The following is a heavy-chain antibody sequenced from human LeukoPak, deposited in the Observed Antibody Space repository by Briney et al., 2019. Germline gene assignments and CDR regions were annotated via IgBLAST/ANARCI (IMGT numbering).Heavy chain of an antibody. V-gene: IGHV3-23*01. CDR1: GFTFRSYA. J-gene: IGHJ4*02. Sequence: PGGSLRLSCAVSGFTFRSYAMSWVRQAPGKGLEWVSSISGSGGSTYYADSVKGRFTISRDNSKNTLYLQMNSLRAEDTAVYYCAKDSVLRFLELGDYWGQGTLVTVSS. CDR2: ISGSGGST. CDR3: AKDSVLRFLELGDY. D-gene: IGHD3-3*01.